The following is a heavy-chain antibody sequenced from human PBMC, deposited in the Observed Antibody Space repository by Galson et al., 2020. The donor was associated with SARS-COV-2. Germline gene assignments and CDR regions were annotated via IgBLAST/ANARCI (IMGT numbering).Heavy chain of an antibody. J-gene: IGHJ3*02. D-gene: IGHD4-17*01. CDR2: IPHSGGT. CDR3: ARLHYGEYAPEAFDI. Sequence: SETLSLTCAVPGTSISSGSYSWNWIRQQPGKGLEWIGYIPHSGGTYYNPSLKSRVTISGDRSKNQFSLRLSSVTAADTAVYYCARLHYGEYAPEAFDIWGPGTRVTVAS. CDR1: GTSISSGSYS. V-gene: IGHV4-30-2*01.